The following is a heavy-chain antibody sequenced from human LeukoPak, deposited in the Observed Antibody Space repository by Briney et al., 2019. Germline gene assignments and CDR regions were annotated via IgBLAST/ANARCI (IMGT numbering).Heavy chain of an antibody. D-gene: IGHD4-11*01. CDR1: GFTFSSNA. J-gene: IGHJ4*02. V-gene: IGHV3-23*01. CDR3: AKEPRRYSSSWDFDY. CDR2: ISGTGGTT. Sequence: GGSLRLSCAASGFTFSSNAMCWVRQAPGKGLEWVSLISGTGGTTYYADSVKGRLTISRDNSKNTLYLQIDSLRPEDTAVYYCAKEPRRYSSSWDFDYWGQGTLVTVSS.